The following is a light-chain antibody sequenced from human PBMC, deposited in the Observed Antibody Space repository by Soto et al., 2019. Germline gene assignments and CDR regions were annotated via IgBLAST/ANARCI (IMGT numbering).Light chain of an antibody. J-gene: IGKJ1*01. V-gene: IGKV3-20*01. Sequence: EIVLTQSPGTLALSPGEGATLSCRASQSVSKYLAWYQQKPGQAPRLLIYGASSRATGIPDSFSGSGSGTDFTLTISRLEPEDFAVYYCQQYGSSPWTFGQGTKVEIK. CDR2: GAS. CDR3: QQYGSSPWT. CDR1: QSVSKY.